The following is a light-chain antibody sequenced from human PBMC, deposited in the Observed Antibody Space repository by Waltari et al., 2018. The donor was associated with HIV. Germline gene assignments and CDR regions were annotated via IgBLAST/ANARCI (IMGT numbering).Light chain of an antibody. V-gene: IGLV1-40*01. CDR2: GNS. Sequence: QSELTQPPSVSAAPGQRVTISCTGSSSNIGAGYDVHWYQQVPGRAPKVVIYGNSKRPSGVPDRFAGSKSGSSASLVITGLQSEEEADYYCQSYDSNLSGLFGGGTKVTVL. J-gene: IGLJ2*01. CDR1: SSNIGAGYD. CDR3: QSYDSNLSGL.